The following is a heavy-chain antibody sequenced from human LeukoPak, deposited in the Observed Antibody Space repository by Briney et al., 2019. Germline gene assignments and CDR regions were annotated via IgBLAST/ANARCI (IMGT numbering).Heavy chain of an antibody. V-gene: IGHV3-7*01. CDR1: GFIFNNYA. CDR3: RVFAETADY. J-gene: IGHJ4*02. Sequence: GRSLRLSCAASGFIFNNYAMNWVRQAPGKGLEWVANIKQDGSEKNYVDSVKGRFTISRDNAKNSLYLQMNSLRAEDTAVYYCRVFAETADYWGPGTLVTVSS. CDR2: IKQDGSEK. D-gene: IGHD1-1*01.